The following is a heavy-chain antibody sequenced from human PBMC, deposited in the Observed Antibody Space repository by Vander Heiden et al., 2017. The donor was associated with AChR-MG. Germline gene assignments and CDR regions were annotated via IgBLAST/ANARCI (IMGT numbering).Heavy chain of an antibody. CDR3: AKDRSLYYYDSSGYPNGAFDI. J-gene: IGHJ3*02. V-gene: IGHV3-23*01. CDR2: ISGSGGST. CDR1: GFSFSSYA. Sequence: EVQLLESGGGLVQPGGSLRLPCAASGFSFSSYAMSRVRQAPGKGLEWVSAISGSGGSTYYADSVKGRFTISRDNSKNTLYLQMNSLRAEDTAVYYCAKDRSLYYYDSSGYPNGAFDIWGQGTMVTVSS. D-gene: IGHD3-22*01.